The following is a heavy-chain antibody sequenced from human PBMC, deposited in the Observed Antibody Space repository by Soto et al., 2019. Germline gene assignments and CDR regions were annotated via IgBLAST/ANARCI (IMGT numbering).Heavy chain of an antibody. CDR2: IIPIFGTA. V-gene: IGHV1-69*13. CDR1: GGTFSSYA. Sequence: SVKVSCKASGGTFSSYAISWVRQAPGQGLEWMGGIIPIFGTANYAQKFQGRVTITADESTSTAYMELSSLRSEDTAVYYCARPFTDTAMVKYAFDIWGRGTMVTVSS. J-gene: IGHJ3*02. D-gene: IGHD5-18*01. CDR3: ARPFTDTAMVKYAFDI.